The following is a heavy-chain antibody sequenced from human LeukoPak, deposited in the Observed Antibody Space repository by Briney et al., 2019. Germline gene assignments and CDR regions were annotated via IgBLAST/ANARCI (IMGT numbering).Heavy chain of an antibody. CDR1: GFTFSSYW. V-gene: IGHV3-7*04. CDR3: ARWVWSAFDI. D-gene: IGHD3-16*01. J-gene: IGHJ3*02. Sequence: AGSLRLSCAASGFTFSSYWMSWVRQAPGKGLEWVAKIKQDESEYYVDSVKGRFTISRDNAKNSLYLQMNSLRAEDTAVYYCARWVWSAFDIWGQGAMVTVSS. CDR2: IKQDESE.